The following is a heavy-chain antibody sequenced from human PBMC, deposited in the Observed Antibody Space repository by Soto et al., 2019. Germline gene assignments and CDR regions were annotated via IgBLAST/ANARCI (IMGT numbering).Heavy chain of an antibody. CDR3: ERDWHPYGSDLNWFDP. J-gene: IGHJ5*02. CDR2: IYYSWST. Sequence: SETLSLTCTVSGGSISSSSYYWGWIRQPPGKGLEWIGSIYYSWSTYYNPSLKSRVTISVDTSKNQFSLKLSSVTAADTDVYYRERDWHPYGSDLNWFDPWGQGHLVTVSS. CDR1: GGSISSSSYY. D-gene: IGHD3-10*01. V-gene: IGHV4-39*01.